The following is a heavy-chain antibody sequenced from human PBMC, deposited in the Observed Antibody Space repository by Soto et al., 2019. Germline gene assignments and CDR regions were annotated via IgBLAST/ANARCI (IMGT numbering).Heavy chain of an antibody. J-gene: IGHJ6*02. CDR1: GFTISSYS. D-gene: IGHD3-3*01. CDR3: ARGPQPPHYYDFWSGYRDYYYYGMDV. V-gene: IGHV3-21*01. Sequence: PGGSLRLSCAASGFTISSYSMNWVRQAPGKGLEWVSSISSSSSYIYYADSVKGRFTISRDNAKNSLYLQMNSLRAEDTAVYYCARGPQPPHYYDFWSGYRDYYYYGMDVWGQGTTVTVSS. CDR2: ISSSSSYI.